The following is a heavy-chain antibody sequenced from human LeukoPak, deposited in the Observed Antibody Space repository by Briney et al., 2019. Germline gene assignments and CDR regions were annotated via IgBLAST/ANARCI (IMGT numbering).Heavy chain of an antibody. CDR2: ISYSGDTK. J-gene: IGHJ4*02. Sequence: GGSLRLSCAASEFAFSDYYMSWIRQAPGKGLEWVSYISYSGDTKYYADSVKGRFTVSRDNAKNSLYLQMNSLRAEDTAVYYCGRLGIITAAGSNDYWGQGTLVTVSS. CDR3: GRLGIITAAGSNDY. CDR1: EFAFSDYY. D-gene: IGHD6-13*01. V-gene: IGHV3-11*01.